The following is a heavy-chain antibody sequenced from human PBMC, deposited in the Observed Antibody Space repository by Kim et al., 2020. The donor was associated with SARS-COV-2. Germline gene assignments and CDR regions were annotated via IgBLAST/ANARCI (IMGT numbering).Heavy chain of an antibody. V-gene: IGHV3-53*01. D-gene: IGHD2-8*01. CDR2: IYYDGKT. CDR1: GFTVSNYS. J-gene: IGHJ6*01. CDR3: AREECNYG. Sequence: GGSLRLSCAASGFTVSNYSMRWVRQAPGKGLEWVSIIYYDGKTFYDVSAKDRFSISSDNSENTMYLQKNSMRVEDTAAFYCAREECNYG.